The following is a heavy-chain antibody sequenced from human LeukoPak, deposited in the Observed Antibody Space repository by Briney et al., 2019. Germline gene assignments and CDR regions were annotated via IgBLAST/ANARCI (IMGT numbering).Heavy chain of an antibody. CDR1: GGSISRSSYY. Sequence: KPSETPAPPRTVSGGSISRSSYYWGWIPPPPRKGLEWIGYLYYTGSTYYNPSLKSRVTISVDTSKNQFSLKLSSVTAADTAVYYCARADYSSPDLGTFSIWGQGTMVTVSS. V-gene: IGHV4-31*03. D-gene: IGHD4-11*01. J-gene: IGHJ3*02. CDR2: LYYTGST. CDR3: ARADYSSPDLGTFSI.